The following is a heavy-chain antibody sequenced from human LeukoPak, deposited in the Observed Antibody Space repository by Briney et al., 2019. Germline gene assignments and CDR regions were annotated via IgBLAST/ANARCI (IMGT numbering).Heavy chain of an antibody. V-gene: IGHV1-18*01. J-gene: IGHJ4*02. CDR1: GYTFTSYG. Sequence: ASVKVSRKASGYTFTSYGISWVRQAPGQGLEWIGWISAYNGNTNYAQKLQGRVTMTTDTSTSTAYMELRSLRSDDTAVYYCARFRSGVVVPAASDYWGQGTLVTVSS. CDR2: ISAYNGNT. CDR3: ARFRSGVVVPAASDY. D-gene: IGHD2-2*01.